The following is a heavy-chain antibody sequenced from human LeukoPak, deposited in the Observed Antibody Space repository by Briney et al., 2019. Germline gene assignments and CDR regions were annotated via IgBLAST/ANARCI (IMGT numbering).Heavy chain of an antibody. CDR1: GFTFSSYA. CDR3: ARKYCSGGSCYFEGPFDY. D-gene: IGHD2-15*01. Sequence: GGSLRLSCAASGFTFSSYAMHWVRQAPGKGLEWVAVISYDGSNKYYADSVKGRFTISRDNSKNTLYLQMNSLRAEDTAVYYCARKYCSGGSCYFEGPFDYWGQGTLVTVSS. V-gene: IGHV3-30*04. J-gene: IGHJ4*02. CDR2: ISYDGSNK.